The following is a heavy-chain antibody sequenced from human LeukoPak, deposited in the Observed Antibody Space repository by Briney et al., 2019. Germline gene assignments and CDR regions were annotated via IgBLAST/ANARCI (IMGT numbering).Heavy chain of an antibody. CDR2: IIPIFGTA. D-gene: IGHD6-19*01. V-gene: IGHV1-69*06. Sequence: GASVKASCKASGGTFSSYAISWVRQAPGQGLEWMGGIIPIFGTANYAQKFQGRVTITADKSTSTAYMELSSLRSEDTAVYYCASSLAVAGTEADYWGQGTLVTVSS. CDR3: ASSLAVAGTEADY. CDR1: GGTFSSYA. J-gene: IGHJ4*02.